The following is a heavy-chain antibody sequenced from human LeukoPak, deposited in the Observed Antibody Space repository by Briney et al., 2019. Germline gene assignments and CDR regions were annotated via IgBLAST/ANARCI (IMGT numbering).Heavy chain of an antibody. Sequence: GGSLRLSCAASGFTFNNYALTWVRQTPGKGLECVSAISGDGVSPYYADSVRGRFTISRDNSKNTLYLQMNSLRAEDTAVYYCAKGPLIEVAGTTWDYWGQGTLVTVSS. V-gene: IGHV3-23*01. D-gene: IGHD6-19*01. CDR2: ISGDGVSP. CDR3: AKGPLIEVAGTTWDY. J-gene: IGHJ4*02. CDR1: GFTFNNYA.